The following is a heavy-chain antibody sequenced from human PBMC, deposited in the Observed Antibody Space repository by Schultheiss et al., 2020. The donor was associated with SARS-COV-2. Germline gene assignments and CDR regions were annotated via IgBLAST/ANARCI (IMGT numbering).Heavy chain of an antibody. V-gene: IGHV1-69*05. D-gene: IGHD5-12*01. J-gene: IGHJ4*02. CDR1: GGTFSSYA. Sequence: SVKVSCKASGGTFSSYAISWVRQAPGQGLEWMGGIIPIFGTANYAQKFQGRVTITRDASASIAYMELSSLRSEDTAVYFCARANYSGYDLAFWGQGTLVTVSS. CDR3: ARANYSGYDLAF. CDR2: IIPIFGTA.